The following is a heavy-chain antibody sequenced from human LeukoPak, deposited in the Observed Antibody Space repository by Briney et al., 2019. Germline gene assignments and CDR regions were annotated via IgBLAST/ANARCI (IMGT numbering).Heavy chain of an antibody. CDR2: ISGDGGRT. Sequence: GGSLRLSCAASGFIDDYAMHWVRQAPGKGLEWVSLISGDGGRTYYTDSVKGRFIISRDNSKHSLYLQMNSLTTEDTAVYYCARVAPYCGGDCYSRYFDYWGQGTLVTVSS. J-gene: IGHJ4*02. CDR3: ARVAPYCGGDCYSRYFDY. CDR1: GFIDDYA. V-gene: IGHV3-43*02. D-gene: IGHD2-21*01.